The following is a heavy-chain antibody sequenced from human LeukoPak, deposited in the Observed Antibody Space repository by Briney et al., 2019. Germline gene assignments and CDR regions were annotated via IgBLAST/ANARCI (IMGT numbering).Heavy chain of an antibody. CDR2: IYYSGST. J-gene: IGHJ6*03. V-gene: IGHV4-59*08. D-gene: IGHD3-22*01. Sequence: PSETLSLTCTVSGGSTSSYYWSWIRQPPGKGLEWIGYIYYSGSTNYNPSLKSRVTISVDTSKNQFSLKLSSVTAADTAVYYCARHYYDSSGYGLDYYYHMDVWGKGTTVTVSS. CDR1: GGSTSSYY. CDR3: ARHYYDSSGYGLDYYYHMDV.